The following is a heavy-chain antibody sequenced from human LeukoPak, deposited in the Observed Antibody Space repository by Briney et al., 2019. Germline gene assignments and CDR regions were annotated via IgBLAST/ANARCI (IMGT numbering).Heavy chain of an antibody. CDR1: GGSISSYY. J-gene: IGHJ6*03. CDR2: IYYSGST. V-gene: IGHV4-59*12. CDR3: ARVRTTDHYYYYYMDV. D-gene: IGHD4-11*01. Sequence: SETLSLTCTVSGGSISSYYWSWIRQPPGKGLEWIGHIYYSGSTYFNPSLKSRVTISVDTSKNQFSLKLTSVTAADTAVYYCARVRTTDHYYYYYMDVWGKGTTVTVSS.